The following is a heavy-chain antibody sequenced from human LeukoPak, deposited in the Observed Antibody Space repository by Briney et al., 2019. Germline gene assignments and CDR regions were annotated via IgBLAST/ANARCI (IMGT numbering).Heavy chain of an antibody. CDR1: VFAFSSSW. V-gene: IGHV3-7*01. J-gene: IGHJ4*02. D-gene: IGHD2-21*02. CDR2: IKQDGREK. CDR3: ARDIGAYCGGDCPIFDY. Sequence: LPGGSLRLCCAASVFAFSSSWMSWVRQAPGRGLGLVANIKQDGREKYYVDSVKGRFTISRDKAKNSLDLQMNSLRAEDTAVYYCARDIGAYCGGDCPIFDYWGQGTLVTVSS.